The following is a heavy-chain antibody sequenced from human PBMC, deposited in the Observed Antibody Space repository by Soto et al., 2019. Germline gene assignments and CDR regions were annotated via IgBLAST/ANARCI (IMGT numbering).Heavy chain of an antibody. J-gene: IGHJ5*02. V-gene: IGHV1-69*06. CDR1: GGTFSSYA. CDR2: IIPIFGTA. CDR3: ARVGQQLVSGWFDP. Sequence: GASVKVSCKASGGTFSSYAISWVRQAPGQGLEWMGGIIPIFGTANYAQKSQGRVTITADKSTSTAYMELSSLRSEDTAVYYCARVGQQLVSGWFDPWGQGTLVTVSS. D-gene: IGHD6-13*01.